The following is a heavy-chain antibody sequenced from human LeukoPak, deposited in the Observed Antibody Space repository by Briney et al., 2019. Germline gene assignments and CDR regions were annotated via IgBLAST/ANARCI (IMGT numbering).Heavy chain of an antibody. Sequence: GASVRVSCKASGYTFTDNYMHWVRQAPGQGLEWMGWINPNSGDTHYAQKFQGGVTMTSDTSITTAYMELTRLRSDDTAVYYCARDVPPYSSVRAALDYWGQGTLVTVSS. CDR3: ARDVPPYSSVRAALDY. J-gene: IGHJ4*02. CDR1: GYTFTDNY. CDR2: INPNSGDT. V-gene: IGHV1-2*02. D-gene: IGHD6-25*01.